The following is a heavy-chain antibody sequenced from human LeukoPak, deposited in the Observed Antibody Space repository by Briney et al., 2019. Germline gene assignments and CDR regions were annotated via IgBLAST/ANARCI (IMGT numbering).Heavy chain of an antibody. D-gene: IGHD3-22*01. Sequence: GGSLRLSCAASGFTFSSYEMNWVRQAPGKGLEWVSYISSSGSTIYYADSVKGRFTISRDNAKNSLYLQMNSLRAEDTAVYYCARDSSGWMYNWFDSWGQGTLVTVSS. CDR3: ARDSSGWMYNWFDS. V-gene: IGHV3-48*03. CDR2: ISSSGSTI. CDR1: GFTFSSYE. J-gene: IGHJ5*01.